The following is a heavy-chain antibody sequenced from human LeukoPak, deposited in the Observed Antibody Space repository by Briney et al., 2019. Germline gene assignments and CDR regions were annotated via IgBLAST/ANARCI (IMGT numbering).Heavy chain of an antibody. CDR3: AKNGDRGAYCTGGTCYPYFYYYMDV. V-gene: IGHV3-23*01. Sequence: SGGSLRLSCAASGFTFSNYAMRWVRQAPGKGLEWVSGISGSGDSTYYADSVKGRFTISRDNSKNTLYLQMNSLRAEDTAIYYCAKNGDRGAYCTGGTCYPYFYYYMDVWGKGTTVTI. CDR1: GFTFSNYA. J-gene: IGHJ6*03. CDR2: ISGSGDST. D-gene: IGHD2-15*01.